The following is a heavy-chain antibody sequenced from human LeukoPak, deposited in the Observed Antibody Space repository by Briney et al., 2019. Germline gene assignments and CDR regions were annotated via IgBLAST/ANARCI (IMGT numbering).Heavy chain of an antibody. CDR3: ARGFVTVYYFDY. D-gene: IGHD2/OR15-2a*01. CDR2: IYYSGST. J-gene: IGHJ4*02. Sequence: SETLSLTCTVSGGSISSYYWSWIRQPPGKGLEWIGYIYYSGSTKYNPSLKSRVTISVDTSENQFSLKLSSVTAADTAVYYCARGFVTVYYFDYWGQGTLVTVSS. V-gene: IGHV4-59*08. CDR1: GGSISSYY.